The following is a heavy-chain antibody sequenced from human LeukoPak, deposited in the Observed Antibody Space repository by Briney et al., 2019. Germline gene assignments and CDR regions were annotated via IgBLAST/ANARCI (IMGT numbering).Heavy chain of an antibody. CDR3: ARDYSSSWDY. CDR2: IWYDGSGK. Sequence: SLRLSCAASGFTFSRYSMHWVRQAPGKGLEWVAIIWYDGSGKYYADSVKGRFTISRGNSNNTLFLQMNSLRVEDTALYYCARDYSSSWDYWGQGTLVTVSS. V-gene: IGHV3-33*01. J-gene: IGHJ4*02. D-gene: IGHD6-13*01. CDR1: GFTFSRYS.